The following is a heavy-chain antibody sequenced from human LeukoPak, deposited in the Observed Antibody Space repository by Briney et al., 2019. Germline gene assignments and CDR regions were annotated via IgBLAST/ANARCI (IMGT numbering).Heavy chain of an antibody. CDR1: GFTFDDYG. Sequence: GGSLRLSCAASGFTFDDYGMSWVRQAPGKGLEWVSGINWNGGSTGYADSVKGRFTISRDNAKNSLYLQMNSLRAEDTALYYCARDNVNRITMIVVVSRDYYMDVWGKGTTVTVSS. CDR3: ARDNVNRITMIVVVSRDYYMDV. J-gene: IGHJ6*03. D-gene: IGHD3-22*01. CDR2: INWNGGST. V-gene: IGHV3-20*04.